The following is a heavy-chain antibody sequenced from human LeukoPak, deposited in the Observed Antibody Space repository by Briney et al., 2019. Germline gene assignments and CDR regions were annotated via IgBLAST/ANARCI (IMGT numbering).Heavy chain of an antibody. CDR1: GFTFSSYA. J-gene: IGHJ4*02. Sequence: GRSLRLSCAASGFTFSSYAMHWVRQAPGKGLEWVAVISYDGSNKYYADSVKGRFTISRDNSKNTLYLQMNSLRAEDTAVYYCARVSLRGRIAVAGPFDHWGQGTLVTVSS. D-gene: IGHD6-19*01. V-gene: IGHV3-30*04. CDR3: ARVSLRGRIAVAGPFDH. CDR2: ISYDGSNK.